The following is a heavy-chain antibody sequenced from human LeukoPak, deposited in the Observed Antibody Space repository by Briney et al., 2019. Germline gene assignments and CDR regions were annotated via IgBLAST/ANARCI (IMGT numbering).Heavy chain of an antibody. CDR2: ISSSSSYI. Sequence: GGSLRLSCAASGFTFSSYAMHWVRQAPGEGLVWVSSISSSSSYIYYADSVKGRFTISRDNAKNSLYLQMNSLRAEDTAVYYCAKSSIAAPDFDYWGQGTLVTVSS. CDR3: AKSSIAAPDFDY. V-gene: IGHV3-21*01. J-gene: IGHJ4*02. CDR1: GFTFSSYA. D-gene: IGHD6-6*01.